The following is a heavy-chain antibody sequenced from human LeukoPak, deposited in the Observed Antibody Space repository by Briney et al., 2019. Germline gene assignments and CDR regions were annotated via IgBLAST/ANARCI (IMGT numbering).Heavy chain of an antibody. V-gene: IGHV4-39*01. Sequence: PSETLSLTCTVSGGSISSSSYYWGWIRQPPGKGLEWIGSIYYSGSTYYNPSLKSRVTISVDTSKNQFSLKLSSVTAADTAVYYCARLVEAVVAATGAFDYWGQGTLVTVSS. CDR2: IYYSGST. CDR1: GGSISSSSYY. J-gene: IGHJ4*02. D-gene: IGHD2-15*01. CDR3: ARLVEAVVAATGAFDY.